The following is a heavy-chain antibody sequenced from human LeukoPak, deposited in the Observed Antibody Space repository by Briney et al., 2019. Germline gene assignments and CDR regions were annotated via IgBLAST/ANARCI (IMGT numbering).Heavy chain of an antibody. V-gene: IGHV3-11*05. CDR1: GFTFSDYY. CDR2: ISSSSSYT. J-gene: IGHJ4*02. D-gene: IGHD4-17*01. Sequence: PGGSLRLSCAASGFTFSDYYMSWIRQAPGKGLEWVSYISSSSSYTNYADSVKGRFTISRDNAKNSLYLQMNSLRAEDTAVYYCARVASYGDYADYWGQGTLVTVSS. CDR3: ARVASYGDYADY.